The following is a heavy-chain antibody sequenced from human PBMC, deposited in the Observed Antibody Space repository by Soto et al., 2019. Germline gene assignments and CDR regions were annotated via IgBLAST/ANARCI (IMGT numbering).Heavy chain of an antibody. CDR2: VNPDGTIT. D-gene: IGHD5-12*01. Sequence: GGSLRLSCAASGFTFSSYWMHWVRQAPGKGLVWVSRVNPDGTITTYADSVKGRFTISRDNAKNSVDLQMNSLRPEDTAVYYCATDRWVHYGGYDWHFDLWGQGTPVTVSS. CDR1: GFTFSSYW. CDR3: ATDRWVHYGGYDWHFDL. J-gene: IGHJ4*02. V-gene: IGHV3-74*01.